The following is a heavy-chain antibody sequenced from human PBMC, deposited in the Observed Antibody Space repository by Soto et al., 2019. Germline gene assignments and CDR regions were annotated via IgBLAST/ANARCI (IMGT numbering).Heavy chain of an antibody. CDR1: GINFNSDA. V-gene: IGHV3-23*01. CDR2: ISAIGGST. D-gene: IGHD3-3*01. Sequence: PWGSLTISFAGSGINFNSDAMTWVRQAPGKGIEWVSAISAIGGSTYYADSVKGRFTISRDNSKNTLYLQMNSLRAEDTAVYYCAKAPSPYYDFWSGYDGGNYYYNGMDVLRQGTTVTVSS. J-gene: IGHJ6*02. CDR3: AKAPSPYYDFWSGYDGGNYYYNGMDV.